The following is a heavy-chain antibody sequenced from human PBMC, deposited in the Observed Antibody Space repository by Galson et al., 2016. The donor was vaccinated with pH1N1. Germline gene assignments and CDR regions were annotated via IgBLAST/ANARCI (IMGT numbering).Heavy chain of an antibody. D-gene: IGHD2-8*01. V-gene: IGHV4-39*02. CDR1: GASVNSYNYY. J-gene: IGHJ6*02. Sequence: SETLSLTCTVSGASVNSYNYYWGWVRQPPGKGLEWTGSIYSRATTYYNPSLKSRVTISVDTVKNQVSLTLNSVTAADTAVYFCAKDGRDTDSYYFYSMDVWGQGIAVTVSS. CDR2: IYSRATT. CDR3: AKDGRDTDSYYFYSMDV.